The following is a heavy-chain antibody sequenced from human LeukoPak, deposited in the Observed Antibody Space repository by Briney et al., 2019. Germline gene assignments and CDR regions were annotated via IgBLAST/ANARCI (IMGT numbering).Heavy chain of an antibody. CDR1: GGSISSTSYY. V-gene: IGHV4-39*01. D-gene: IGHD6-13*01. Sequence: PSETLSLTCTVSGGSISSTSYYWAWLRQPPGRGLEWFGSIDYSGTTYYNPSLKSRVTISVDTSKNQFSLKLSSVTASDTAKYFCARRGQAAGSKGAFDYWGQGTLVTVSS. J-gene: IGHJ4*02. CDR3: ARRGQAAGSKGAFDY. CDR2: IDYSGTT.